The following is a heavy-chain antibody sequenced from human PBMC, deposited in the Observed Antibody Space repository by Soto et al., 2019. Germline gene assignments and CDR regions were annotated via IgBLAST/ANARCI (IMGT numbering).Heavy chain of an antibody. CDR1: GFTVSSNY. CDR3: AKALAVAVFQD. Sequence: PGGSLTLSCVTSGFTVSSNYMSWVRQAPDKALEWLAVISYDGSNKYYADSVKGRFTISRDNSKNTLYLQMNSLRVEDTPVYYCAKALAVAVFQDWGRGTTVTVSS. CDR2: ISYDGSNK. J-gene: IGHJ6*02. V-gene: IGHV3-30*18. D-gene: IGHD6-19*01.